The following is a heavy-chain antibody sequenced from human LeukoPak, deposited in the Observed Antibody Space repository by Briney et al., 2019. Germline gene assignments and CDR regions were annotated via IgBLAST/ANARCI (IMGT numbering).Heavy chain of an antibody. J-gene: IGHJ4*02. CDR1: GFTFSNYT. V-gene: IGHV3-23*01. CDR3: ARGEQQWLIPFDN. D-gene: IGHD6-19*01. CDR2: ISGGGRST. Sequence: GGSLRLSCAAFGFTFSNYTMSWGRQAPGKGLEWFSSISGGGRSTYYADSVKGRFTFSRDNPKNTLYLQMNSLRAEDTAIYYCARGEQQWLIPFDNWGQETLVTVSS.